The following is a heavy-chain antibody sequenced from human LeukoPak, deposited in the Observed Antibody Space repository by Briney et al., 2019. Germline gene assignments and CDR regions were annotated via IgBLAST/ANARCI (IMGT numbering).Heavy chain of an antibody. CDR2: IYYSGST. J-gene: IGHJ4*02. CDR3: ARAISGRAGFDY. D-gene: IGHD3-3*01. Sequence: SETLSLTCTVSGGSISSYYWSWIRQPPGKGLEWIGYIYYSGSTNYNPSLKSRVTISVDTSKNQFSLKLSSVTAADTAVYYCARAISGRAGFDYWGQGTLVTVSS. V-gene: IGHV4-59*01. CDR1: GGSISSYY.